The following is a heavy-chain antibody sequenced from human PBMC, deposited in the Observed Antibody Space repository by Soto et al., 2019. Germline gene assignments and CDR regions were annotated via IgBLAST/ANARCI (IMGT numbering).Heavy chain of an antibody. Sequence: PGGSLRLSSTASGFTFNNHGMNWVRQAPGKGLEWVSGIGNVTDYADPVKGRFTVSRDSSKNTLYLQMNSLRVDDTAVYYCAKGDYGRGWLHWGQGTLVTVSS. J-gene: IGHJ1*01. CDR3: AKGDYGRGWLH. CDR1: GFTFNNHG. D-gene: IGHD6-19*01. V-gene: IGHV3-23*01. CDR2: IGNVT.